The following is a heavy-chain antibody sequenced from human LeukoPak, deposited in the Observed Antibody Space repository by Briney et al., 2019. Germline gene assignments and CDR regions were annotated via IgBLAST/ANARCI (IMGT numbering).Heavy chain of an antibody. D-gene: IGHD3-16*02. J-gene: IGHJ4*02. CDR2: ISSNGGST. V-gene: IGHV3-64*02. CDR1: GFTFSSYA. CDR3: ARSVFRYGSYYFDY. Sequence: GGPLRLSCAASGFTFSSYAMHWVRQAPGEGLEYVSAISSNGGSTYYADSVKGRFTISRDNSKTTLYLQMGSLRAEDMAVYYCARSVFRYGSYYFDYWGQGTLVTVSS.